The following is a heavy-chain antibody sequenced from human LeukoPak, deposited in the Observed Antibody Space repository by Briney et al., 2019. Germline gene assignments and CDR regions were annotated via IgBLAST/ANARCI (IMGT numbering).Heavy chain of an antibody. CDR3: ARGPIYAPDNAFDI. CDR1: GGSFSGYY. CDR2: INHSGST. D-gene: IGHD1-14*01. V-gene: IGHV4-34*01. J-gene: IGHJ3*02. Sequence: PSETLSLTCAVYGGSFSGYYWSWIRQPPGKGLEWIGEINHSGSTNYNPSLKSRVTVSVDTSKNQFSLKLSSVTAADTAVYYCARGPIYAPDNAFDIWGQGTMVTVSS.